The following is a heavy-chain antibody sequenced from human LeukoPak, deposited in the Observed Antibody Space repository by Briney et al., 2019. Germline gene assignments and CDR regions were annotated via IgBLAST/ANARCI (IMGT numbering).Heavy chain of an antibody. CDR2: IYTSGTT. CDR3: ARRESSSWYQSDAFDI. Sequence: SETLSLTCTVSGASVNSGNYYWTWIRQPAGKRLEWIGRIYTSGTTNYNPSLKSRVTISVDTSKNQFSLKLSSVTAADTAVYYCARRESSSWYQSDAFDIWGQGTMVTVSS. D-gene: IGHD6-13*01. V-gene: IGHV4-61*02. CDR1: GASVNSGNYY. J-gene: IGHJ3*02.